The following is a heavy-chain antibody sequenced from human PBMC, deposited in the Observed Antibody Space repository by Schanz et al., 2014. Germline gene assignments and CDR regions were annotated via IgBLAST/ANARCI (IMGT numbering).Heavy chain of an antibody. J-gene: IGHJ5*02. CDR3: ARGRGCTGGSCYSWFDL. CDR1: RYTFNTYG. CDR2: ISAYNGNT. V-gene: IGHV1-18*01. Sequence: QGQLVQSGPEVKEPGASVKVSCEASRYTFNTYGLNWVRQAPGQGLEWMGWISAYNGNTNYAQKLQGRVTVTSDTSTSTVYMELSGLRSEDTAVYYCARGRGCTGGSCYSWFDLWGQGTRVTVSS. D-gene: IGHD2-15*01.